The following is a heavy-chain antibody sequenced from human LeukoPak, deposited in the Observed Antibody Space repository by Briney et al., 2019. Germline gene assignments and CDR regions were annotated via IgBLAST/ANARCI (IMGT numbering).Heavy chain of an antibody. CDR1: EFTFSNYA. D-gene: IGHD2-8*02. V-gene: IGHV3-23*01. Sequence: GGSLRLSCAASEFTFSNYAMNWVRQAPGKGLEWVSGMSGSGGYTYYRDSVKGRFTISRDNSKNTLFLQMNSLRAEDTALYYCARGTGINHYQGFDPWGQGTLVTVSS. CDR3: ARGTGINHYQGFDP. CDR2: MSGSGGYT. J-gene: IGHJ5*02.